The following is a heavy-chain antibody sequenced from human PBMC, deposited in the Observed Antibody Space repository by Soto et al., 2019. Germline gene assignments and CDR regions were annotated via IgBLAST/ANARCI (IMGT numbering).Heavy chain of an antibody. D-gene: IGHD2-2*01. CDR3: AMDNCSSTSCYANWFDP. V-gene: IGHV6-1*01. CDR1: GDSVSSNSAA. Sequence: SQTLSLTCAISGDSVSSNSAAWNWIRQSPSRGLEWLGRTYYRSKWYNDYAVSVKSRITINPDTSKNQFSLQLNSVTPEDTAVYYCAMDNCSSTSCYANWFDPWGQGTRVTVAS. J-gene: IGHJ5*02. CDR2: TYYRSKWYN.